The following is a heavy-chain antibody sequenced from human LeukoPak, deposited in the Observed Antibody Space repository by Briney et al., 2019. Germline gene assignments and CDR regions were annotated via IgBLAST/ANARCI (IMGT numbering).Heavy chain of an antibody. V-gene: IGHV3-7*01. CDR2: IKQDGSEK. CDR1: GFTFSGYW. Sequence: GGSLRLSCAASGFTFSGYWMSWVRQAPGNGLEWVANIKQDGSEKHYVDSVKGRFTISRDNAKNSLYLQMNSLRAEDTAVYYCAGDSTGYYWAYWGQGTLVTVSS. D-gene: IGHD3-22*01. J-gene: IGHJ4*02. CDR3: AGDSTGYYWAY.